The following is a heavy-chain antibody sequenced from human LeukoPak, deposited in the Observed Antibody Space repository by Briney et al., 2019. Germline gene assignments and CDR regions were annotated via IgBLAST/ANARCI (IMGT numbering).Heavy chain of an antibody. D-gene: IGHD5-18*01. CDR3: ARGPRIKLLFVFNY. V-gene: IGHV4-34*01. J-gene: IGHJ4*02. CDR1: GGSFSGYY. CDR2: INHSGST. Sequence: SETLSLTCAVYGGSFSGYYWSWIRQPPGKGLEWIGEINHSGSTNYNPSLKSRVTISVDTSKNQFSLKLSSVTAADTAVYYCARGPRIKLLFVFNYWGQGTLVTVSS.